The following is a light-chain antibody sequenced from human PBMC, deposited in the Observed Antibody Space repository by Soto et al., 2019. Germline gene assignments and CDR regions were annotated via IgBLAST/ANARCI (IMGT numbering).Light chain of an antibody. V-gene: IGKV1-6*01. CDR2: ATS. CDR3: LQDYSYPYT. CDR1: HDIGND. J-gene: IGKJ2*01. Sequence: AIQMTQSPSSLSASIGDRVTITCRASHDIGNDLGWYQQRPGQAPKLLIYATSRLQRGTRSRFSGSGSGTDFTLTISSLQPEDFATYYCLQDYSYPYTFGQGTKLEIK.